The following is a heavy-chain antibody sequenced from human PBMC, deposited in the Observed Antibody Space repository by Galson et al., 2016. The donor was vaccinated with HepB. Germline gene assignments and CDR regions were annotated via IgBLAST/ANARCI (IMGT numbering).Heavy chain of an antibody. J-gene: IGHJ4*02. CDR2: ISPYKGAT. Sequence: SVKVSCKASGYTFSNFCIHWVRQAPGQGLEWMGWISPYKGATTYAEKFRGRVIMTRDTSITTAYSELSGLTSDDTALYFCARGRASRVPGGNSCDSWCQGTLVTVSS. V-gene: IGHV1-2*02. CDR3: ARGRASRVPGGNSCDS. CDR1: GYTFSNFC.